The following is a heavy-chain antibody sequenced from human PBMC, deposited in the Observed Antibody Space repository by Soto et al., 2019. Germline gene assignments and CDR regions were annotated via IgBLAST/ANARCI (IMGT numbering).Heavy chain of an antibody. J-gene: IGHJ6*02. D-gene: IGHD3-10*01. V-gene: IGHV3-48*03. CDR2: ISSSGSTI. Sequence: PGGSLRLSCAASGFTFSSYGMNWVRQAPGKGLEWVSYISSSGSTIYYADSVKGRFTISRDNAKNSLYLQMNSLRAEDTAVYYCARVEGLWFGELLKRVCYYGMDVWGQGTTVTVSS. CDR3: ARVEGLWFGELLKRVCYYGMDV. CDR1: GFTFSSYG.